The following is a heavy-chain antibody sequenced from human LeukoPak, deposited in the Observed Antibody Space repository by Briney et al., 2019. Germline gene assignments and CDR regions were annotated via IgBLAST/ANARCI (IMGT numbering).Heavy chain of an antibody. J-gene: IGHJ4*02. D-gene: IGHD5-18*01. CDR3: ARGQYSYGAPFDY. V-gene: IGHV4-4*07. CDR2: IYTSGST. Sequence: SETLSLTCTVAGGSISSYYWSWIRRPAGKGLEWIGRIYTSGSTNYNPSLKSRVTMSVDTSKNQFSLKLSSVTAADTAVYYCARGQYSYGAPFDYWGQGTLVTVSS. CDR1: GGSISSYY.